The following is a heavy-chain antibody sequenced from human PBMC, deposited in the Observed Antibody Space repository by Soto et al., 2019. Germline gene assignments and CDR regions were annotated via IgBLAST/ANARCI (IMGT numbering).Heavy chain of an antibody. D-gene: IGHD2-21*02. Sequence: QVQLVQSGAEVKKPGASVTVSCKASGYTFTSYDITWVRQAPGQGLEWMGWISAYTGNTNYAQKLQGRVTMTTDTSTSTAYMELRSLRSDDTAVYYCARVTNVVVTGRYAFDIWGQGTVVTVSS. V-gene: IGHV1-18*01. CDR1: GYTFTSYD. CDR3: ARVTNVVVTGRYAFDI. J-gene: IGHJ3*02. CDR2: ISAYTGNT.